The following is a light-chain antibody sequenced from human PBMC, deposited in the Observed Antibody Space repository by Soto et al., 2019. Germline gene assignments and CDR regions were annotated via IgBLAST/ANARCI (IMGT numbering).Light chain of an antibody. CDR2: ATS. CDR1: QSVTSTY. Sequence: DIVLTQSPGTLSLSPGERATLSCRAVQSVTSTYMAWYQQKPGQAPRLLIYATSFRATGIPDRFRGSGSGTDFTLTISSLEPEDSAVYYCQDSSTSPWPFGQGTKVDIK. V-gene: IGKV3-20*01. CDR3: QDSSTSPWP. J-gene: IGKJ1*01.